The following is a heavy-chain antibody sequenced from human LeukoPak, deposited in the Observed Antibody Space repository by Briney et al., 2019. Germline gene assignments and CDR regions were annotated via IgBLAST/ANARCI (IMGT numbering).Heavy chain of an antibody. Sequence: GGSLRLSCAASGFTFSSYWMHWVRQAPGKGLEYVSAISSNGGSTYYADSVKGRFTISRDNSKNTLYLQMSSLRAEDTAVYYCVKDRAAAGTGYYYGMDVWGQGTTVTVSS. D-gene: IGHD6-13*01. CDR1: GFTFSSYW. CDR3: VKDRAAAGTGYYYGMDV. CDR2: ISSNGGST. V-gene: IGHV3-64D*09. J-gene: IGHJ6*02.